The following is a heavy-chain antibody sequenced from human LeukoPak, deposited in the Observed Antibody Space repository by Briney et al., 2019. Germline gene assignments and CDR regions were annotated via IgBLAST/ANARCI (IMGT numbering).Heavy chain of an antibody. CDR1: GYSISSGYY. D-gene: IGHD3-22*01. CDR3: ARAPFPYDSFDY. J-gene: IGHJ4*02. CDR2: IYHSGST. V-gene: IGHV4-38-2*02. Sequence: SETLSLTCTVSGYSISSGYYWGWIRQPPGKGLEWIGSIYHSGSTYYNPSLKSRVTISVDTSKNQFSLKLSTVTAADTAVYYCARAPFPYDSFDYWGQGTLVTVSS.